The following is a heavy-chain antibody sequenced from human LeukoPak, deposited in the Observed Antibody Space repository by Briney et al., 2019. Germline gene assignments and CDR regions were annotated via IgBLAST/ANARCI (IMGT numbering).Heavy chain of an antibody. Sequence: PGGSLRLSCAASGFTLSSYEMNWVRLAPRKGLEWISYISRTGNSIYYADSVKGRFTISRDSAKNSLYLQMNSLRAEDTAVYYCARGPYSSNWYVDYWGQGTLVTVAP. V-gene: IGHV3-48*03. D-gene: IGHD6-13*01. CDR1: GFTLSSYE. CDR2: ISRTGNSI. J-gene: IGHJ4*02. CDR3: ARGPYSSNWYVDY.